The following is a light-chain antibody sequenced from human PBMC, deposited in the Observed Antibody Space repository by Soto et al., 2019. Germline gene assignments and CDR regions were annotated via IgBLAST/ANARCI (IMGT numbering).Light chain of an antibody. Sequence: QSVLTQPPSVSAAPGQKVTISCSGSSSNIGDNFVSWYQQLPGTAPKLMIYEVNKRPSGVPDRFSGSKSGNTASLTVSGLQAEDEADYYCASHAGRKNIIFGGGTKVTVL. V-gene: IGLV1-51*01. CDR3: ASHAGRKNII. J-gene: IGLJ2*01. CDR2: EVN. CDR1: SSNIGDNF.